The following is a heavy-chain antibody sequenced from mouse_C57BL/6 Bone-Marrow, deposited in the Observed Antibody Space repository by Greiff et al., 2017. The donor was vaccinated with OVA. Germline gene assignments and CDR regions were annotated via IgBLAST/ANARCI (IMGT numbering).Heavy chain of an antibody. CDR2: IYPRSGNT. J-gene: IGHJ1*03. D-gene: IGHD2-3*01. Sequence: QVQLKQSGAELARPGASVKLSCKASGYTFTSYGISWVKQRTGQGLEWIGEIYPRSGNTYYNEKFKGKATLTADKSSSTAYMELRSLTSEDSAVYFCARSGYDDWYFDVWGTGTTVTVSS. CDR1: GYTFTSYG. CDR3: ARSGYDDWYFDV. V-gene: IGHV1-81*01.